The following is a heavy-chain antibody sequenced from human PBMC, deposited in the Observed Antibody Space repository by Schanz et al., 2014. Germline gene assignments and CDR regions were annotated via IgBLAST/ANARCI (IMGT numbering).Heavy chain of an antibody. D-gene: IGHD3-16*01. CDR3: AKDLYSYGIFDS. CDR1: GFTFFGSFA. V-gene: IGHV3-23*04. Sequence: EVQLVESGGGVVRPGGSLKLSCAASGFTFFGSFAMSWVRQAPGKGLEWVSGMSGSGSTADYADSVKGRFTISRDNSRKTLYLQMNSLRADDTAVYYCAKDLYSYGIFDSWGQGTLVTVSS. J-gene: IGHJ5*01. CDR2: MSGSGSTA.